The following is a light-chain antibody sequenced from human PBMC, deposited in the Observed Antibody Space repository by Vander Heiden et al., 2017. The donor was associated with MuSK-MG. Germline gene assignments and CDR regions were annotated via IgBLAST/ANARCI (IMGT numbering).Light chain of an antibody. CDR2: GAS. CDR3: QQLNRYPIT. V-gene: IGKV1-9*01. Sequence: DIQLTQSPSFVSASVGDRVIITCRASQGISSDLAWYQQKPGKAPKLLIYGASTLQNGVPSRFSGSGSGREFSLTISSMQPADFATYYCQQLNRYPITFGHGTKVDIK. J-gene: IGKJ3*01. CDR1: QGISSD.